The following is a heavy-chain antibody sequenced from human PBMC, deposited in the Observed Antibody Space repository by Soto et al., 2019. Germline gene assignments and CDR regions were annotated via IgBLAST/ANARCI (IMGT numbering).Heavy chain of an antibody. D-gene: IGHD3-22*01. J-gene: IGHJ3*02. CDR1: GYSFTSYW. CDR3: ARPAADSSGYYYFFAFDI. Sequence: GESLKISCKGSGYSFTSYWIGWVRQMPGKGLEWMGIIYPGDSDTRYSPSFQGQVTISADKSISTAYLQWSSLKASDTAMYYCARPAADSSGYYYFFAFDIWGQGTMVTVSS. V-gene: IGHV5-51*01. CDR2: IYPGDSDT.